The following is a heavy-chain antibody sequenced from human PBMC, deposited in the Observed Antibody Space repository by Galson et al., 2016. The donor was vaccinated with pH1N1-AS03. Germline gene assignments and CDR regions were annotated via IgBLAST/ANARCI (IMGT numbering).Heavy chain of an antibody. CDR2: IIPMIGTA. CDR3: AREVSCGSGRRYVFDF. V-gene: IGHV1-69*13. Sequence: SVKVSCKASGDTFTSYDINWVRQAPGQGPEWMGGIIPMIGTANYAQKFQGRVTITADESTSTAYMEMSSLTSEDTAVYYCAREVSCGSGRRYVFDFWGQGTMVTVSS. D-gene: IGHD3-10*01. CDR1: GDTFTSYD. J-gene: IGHJ3*01.